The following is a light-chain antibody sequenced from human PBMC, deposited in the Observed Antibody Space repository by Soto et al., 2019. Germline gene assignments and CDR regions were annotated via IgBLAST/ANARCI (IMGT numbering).Light chain of an antibody. CDR2: GAS. J-gene: IGKJ4*01. Sequence: EIVLTQSPGTLSLYPGERATLSCRASQSVSSSYVAWYQQKPGQAPRLLIYGASSRATGIPDRFSGSGSGTDFTLTISRLEPEDFAVYYCHRKLTFGGGTKVEIK. CDR1: QSVSSSY. CDR3: HRKLT. V-gene: IGKV3-20*01.